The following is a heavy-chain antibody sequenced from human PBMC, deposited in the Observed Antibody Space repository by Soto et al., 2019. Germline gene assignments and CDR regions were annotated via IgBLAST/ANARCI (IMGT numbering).Heavy chain of an antibody. CDR2: IVVGSGNT. CDR1: GFTFTSSA. V-gene: IGHV1-58*01. J-gene: IGHJ6*02. CDR3: AAPTAAAGRSREYYYYGMDV. Sequence: ASVKVSCKASGFTFTSSAVQWVRQARGQRLEWIGWIVVGSGNTNYAQKFQERVTITRDMSTSTAYMELSSLRSEDTAVYYCAAPTAAAGRSREYYYYGMDVWGQGTTVTVSS. D-gene: IGHD6-13*01.